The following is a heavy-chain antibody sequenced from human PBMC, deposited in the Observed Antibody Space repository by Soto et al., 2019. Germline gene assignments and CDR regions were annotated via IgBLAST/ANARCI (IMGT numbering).Heavy chain of an antibody. CDR2: IYYSGST. V-gene: IGHV4-59*01. CDR3: ARDLPMVRGVIGYYYYGMDV. J-gene: IGHJ6*02. CDR1: GGSISSYY. Sequence: PSETLSLTCTVSGGSISSYYWSWIRQPPGKGLEWIGYIYYSGSTNYNPSLKSRVTISVDTSKNQFSLKLSSVTAADTAVYYCARDLPMVRGVIGYYYYGMDVWGQGTTVTVSS. D-gene: IGHD3-10*01.